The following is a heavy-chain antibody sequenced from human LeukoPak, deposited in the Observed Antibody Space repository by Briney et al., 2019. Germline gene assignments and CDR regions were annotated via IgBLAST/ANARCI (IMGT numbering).Heavy chain of an antibody. CDR2: ISGYNGNT. Sequence: VASVKVSCRASGYTFTNYGISWVRQAPGQGLEWMGWISGYNGNTNYAQKLQGRVTMTTDTSTSTAYMELRSLRSDDTAVYYCARLVGATDLDYWGQGTLVTVSS. V-gene: IGHV1-18*01. D-gene: IGHD1-26*01. CDR3: ARLVGATDLDY. J-gene: IGHJ4*02. CDR1: GYTFTNYG.